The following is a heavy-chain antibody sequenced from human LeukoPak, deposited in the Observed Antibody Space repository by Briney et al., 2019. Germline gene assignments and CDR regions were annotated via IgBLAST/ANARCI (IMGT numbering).Heavy chain of an antibody. J-gene: IGHJ4*02. D-gene: IGHD6-6*01. V-gene: IGHV3-23*01. CDR2: IDDGGTST. CDR3: AKRVPYSSSSVYFDC. Sequence: PGGSLRLSCAASGFPFSSYAMSWVRQAPGKGREWISAIDDGGTSTYYADSVKGRFTISRDNSKSTLYLQMNSLRADDTAVYYCAKRVPYSSSSVYFDCWGQGTLVTVSS. CDR1: GFPFSSYA.